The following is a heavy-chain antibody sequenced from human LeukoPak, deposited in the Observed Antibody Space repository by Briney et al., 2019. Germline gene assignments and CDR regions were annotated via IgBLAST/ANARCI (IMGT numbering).Heavy chain of an antibody. V-gene: IGHV3-7*01. J-gene: IGHJ4*02. CDR2: INEDGSVQ. Sequence: GGSLRLSCAASGFTFSTYWMSWVRQAPGKGLEWVACINEDGSVQYSVDSVKGRFTFSRDNAKSSLYLQMNSLRADDTAVYYCVRDYYRSGTHWGQGTLVSVSS. CDR3: VRDYYRSGTH. CDR1: GFTFSTYW. D-gene: IGHD3-10*01.